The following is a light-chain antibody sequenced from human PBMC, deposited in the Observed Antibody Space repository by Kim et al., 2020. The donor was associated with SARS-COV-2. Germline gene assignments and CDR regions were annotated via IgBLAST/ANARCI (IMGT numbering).Light chain of an antibody. CDR2: DAS. V-gene: IGKV1-33*01. CDR3: QQYDNLIT. J-gene: IGKJ5*01. Sequence: ASVGDRVTITCQASQDISNYLNWYQQKPGKAPKLLIYDASNLETGVPSRFSGSGSGTDFTFTISSLQPEDIATYYCQQYDNLITFGQGTRLEIK. CDR1: QDISNY.